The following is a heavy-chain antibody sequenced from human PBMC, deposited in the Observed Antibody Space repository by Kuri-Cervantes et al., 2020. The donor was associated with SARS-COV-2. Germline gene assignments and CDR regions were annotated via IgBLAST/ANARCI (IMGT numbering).Heavy chain of an antibody. CDR2: INWNGGST. V-gene: IGHV3-20*04. D-gene: IGHD6-13*01. J-gene: IGHJ6*03. CDR1: GFTFDDYG. Sequence: LSLPCAASGFTFDDYGMSWVRQAPGKGLEWVSGINWNGGSTGYADSVKGRFTISRDNAKNSLYLQMNSLRAEDTAVYYCAKDAGIAAAGTRYYYYYYMDVWGKGTTVTVSS. CDR3: AKDAGIAAAGTRYYYYYYMDV.